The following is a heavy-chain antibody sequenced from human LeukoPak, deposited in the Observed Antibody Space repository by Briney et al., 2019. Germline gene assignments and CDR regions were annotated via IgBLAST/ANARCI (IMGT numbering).Heavy chain of an antibody. V-gene: IGHV1-2*02. CDR3: AREGNGLLSKDSDY. CDR1: GFTFTDYY. CDR2: IGPHSSAT. D-gene: IGHD2/OR15-2a*01. Sequence: ASVKVSCKSSGFTFTDYYIHWVRQAPGQGLEWMGYIGPHSSATSSPQEFQGRVTMTRDTSMSTAYMELTRLTSDDMAVYYCAREGNGLLSKDSDYWGQGTLVTVSS. J-gene: IGHJ4*02.